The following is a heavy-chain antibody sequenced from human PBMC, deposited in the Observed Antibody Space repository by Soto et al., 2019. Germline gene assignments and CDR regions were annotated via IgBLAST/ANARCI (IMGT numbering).Heavy chain of an antibody. CDR2: ISSGSSYI. CDR3: ARLGDFYGSRGNFDY. V-gene: IGHV3-21*01. D-gene: IGHD3-10*01. J-gene: IGHJ4*02. CDR1: RFTFSNYD. Sequence: PGGSLRLSCAASRFTFSNYDMNWVRQTPGKGLEWVSSISSGSSYIHYADSVRGRFTISRDNAKNTLDLQMNSLRADDTAVYYCARLGDFYGSRGNFDYWGQGTLVTVSS.